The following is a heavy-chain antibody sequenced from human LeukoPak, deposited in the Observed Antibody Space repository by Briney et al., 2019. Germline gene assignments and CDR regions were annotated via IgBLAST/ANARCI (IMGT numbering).Heavy chain of an antibody. V-gene: IGHV5-51*01. Sequence: GESLKISCKGSGYSFTSCWIGWVRQMPGKGLEWMGIIYPGDSNTRYSPSFQGQVTISADKSISTAYLQWSSLKASDIAMYYCARAKYYGSGNSLDAFDIWGQGTMVTVSS. CDR1: GYSFTSCW. J-gene: IGHJ3*02. CDR3: ARAKYYGSGNSLDAFDI. D-gene: IGHD3-10*01. CDR2: IYPGDSNT.